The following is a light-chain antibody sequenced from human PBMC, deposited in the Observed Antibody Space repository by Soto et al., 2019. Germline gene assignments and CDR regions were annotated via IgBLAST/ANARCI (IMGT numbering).Light chain of an antibody. V-gene: IGKV3-11*01. J-gene: IGKJ2*01. Sequence: ELVLTQSPATLALSPGERATLSCRASQSVSSYLAWYQQKPGQPPRLLSYDASNRAIGIPARFSGSGSGTDFTLTISSLEPEDFAVYYSQQRSNWPPNTFGQGTKLEIK. CDR1: QSVSSY. CDR3: QQRSNWPPNT. CDR2: DAS.